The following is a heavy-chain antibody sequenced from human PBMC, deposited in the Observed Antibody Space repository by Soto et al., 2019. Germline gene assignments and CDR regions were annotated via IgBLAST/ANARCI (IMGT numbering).Heavy chain of an antibody. D-gene: IGHD6-19*01. J-gene: IGHJ5*02. V-gene: IGHV4-30-4*01. CDR3: ARDLGGYSSGYRWDNWFDP. CDR1: GDSIRSGDYY. Sequence: PSETLSLTSPVSGDSIRSGDYYWSWIRQPPGKGLEWIGYIYYSGRTYYNPSLKSRVTISVDTSKNQFSLRLSSVTAADTAVYYCARDLGGYSSGYRWDNWFDPWGQGTLVTVSS. CDR2: IYYSGRT.